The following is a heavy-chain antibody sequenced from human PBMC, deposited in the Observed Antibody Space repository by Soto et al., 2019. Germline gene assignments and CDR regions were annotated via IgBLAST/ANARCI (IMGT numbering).Heavy chain of an antibody. J-gene: IGHJ5*02. CDR2: INHSGST. CDR1: GGSFSGYY. D-gene: IGHD2-2*01. Sequence: SETLSLTCAVYGGSFSGYYWSWSRQPPGKGLEWIGEINHSGSTNYNPSLKSRVTISVDTSKNQFSLKLSSVTAADTAVYYCARGRPAATNWFDPLGQGTLVTVS. CDR3: ARGRPAATNWFDP. V-gene: IGHV4-34*01.